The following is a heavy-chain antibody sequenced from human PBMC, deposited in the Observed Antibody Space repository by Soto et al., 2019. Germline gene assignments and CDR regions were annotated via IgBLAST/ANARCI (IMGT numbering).Heavy chain of an antibody. V-gene: IGHV3-23*01. CDR2: ISGSGGST. J-gene: IGHJ6*02. CDR1: GFTFSSYA. D-gene: IGHD5-18*01. Sequence: GGSLRLSCAASGFTFSSYAMSWVRQAPGKGLEWVSAISGSGGSTYYADSVKGRFNISRDKSKNTLYLQMNSLRAEDTAVYYCARDRYSYGPLGRDYYYYGMDVWGQGTTVTVSS. CDR3: ARDRYSYGPLGRDYYYYGMDV.